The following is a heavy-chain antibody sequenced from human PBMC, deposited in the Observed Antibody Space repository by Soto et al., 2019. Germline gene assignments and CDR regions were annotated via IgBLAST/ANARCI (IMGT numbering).Heavy chain of an antibody. CDR1: GGSISSYY. V-gene: IGHV4-59*01. CDR2: IYYSRST. CDR3: ARVASFGELFDY. J-gene: IGHJ4*02. D-gene: IGHD3-16*01. Sequence: SETLSLTCTVSGGSISSYYWSWIRQPPGKGLEWIGYIYYSRSTNYNPSLKSRVTISVDTSKNQFSLKLSSVTAADTAVYYCARVASFGELFDYWGQGTLVTVSS.